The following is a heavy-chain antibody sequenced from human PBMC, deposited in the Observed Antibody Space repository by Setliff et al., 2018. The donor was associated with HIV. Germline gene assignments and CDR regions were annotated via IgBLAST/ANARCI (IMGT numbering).Heavy chain of an antibody. V-gene: IGHV1-2*06. Sequence: ASVKVSCKASGYTFTDYYMHWVRQAPGQGLEWMGRINPNSGGTNYAQKSQGRVTMTRDTSISTAYMELSRLRSDDTAVYYCARSVLLWFGELHFDYWGQGTLVTVSS. CDR3: ARSVLLWFGELHFDY. CDR2: INPNSGGT. CDR1: GYTFTDYY. D-gene: IGHD3-10*01. J-gene: IGHJ4*02.